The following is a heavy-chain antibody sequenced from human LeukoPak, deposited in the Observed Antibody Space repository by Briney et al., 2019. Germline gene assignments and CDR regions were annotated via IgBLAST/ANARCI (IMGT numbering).Heavy chain of an antibody. V-gene: IGHV3-74*01. CDR2: INSDGTST. CDR1: GFTFSSYW. J-gene: IGHJ4*02. D-gene: IGHD6-13*01. Sequence: PGGSLRLSCAASGFTFSSYWMHWVRQAPGKGLVWVSRINSDGTSTYYADSVKGRFTISRDNAKNTLYLQMNSLRAEDTAVYYCARGQGGYSSSWHDYWGQGTLVTVSS. CDR3: ARGQGGYSSSWHDY.